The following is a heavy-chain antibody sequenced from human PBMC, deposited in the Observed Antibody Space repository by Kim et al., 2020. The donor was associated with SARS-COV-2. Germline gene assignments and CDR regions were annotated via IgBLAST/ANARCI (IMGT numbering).Heavy chain of an antibody. V-gene: IGHV3-30-3*01. CDR2: ISYDVSNK. CDR3: AREILRGDAFDI. CDR1: GFTFSSYA. Sequence: GGSLRLSCAASGFTFSSYAMHWVRQAPGKGLEWVAVISYDVSNKYYADSVKGRFTISRDNSKNTLYLQMNSLRAEDTAVYYCAREILRGDAFDIWGQGTMVTVSS. J-gene: IGHJ3*02. D-gene: IGHD3-10*01.